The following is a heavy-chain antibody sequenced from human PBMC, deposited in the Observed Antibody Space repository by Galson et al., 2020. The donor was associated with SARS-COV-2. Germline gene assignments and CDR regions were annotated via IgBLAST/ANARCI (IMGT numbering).Heavy chain of an antibody. V-gene: IGHV5-51*01. CDR1: GYFFTSYW. CDR2: IYPGDSDT. CDR3: AISVNSLYDRYFEA. Sequence: GESLKISCKGSGYFFTSYWIAWVRQMPGKGLEWMGIIYPGDSDTRYSPSFQGQVSISADKSSSTAFLQWTSLRASDTAIYYCAISVNSLYDRYFEAWGQGTLVTVSS. D-gene: IGHD3-9*01. J-gene: IGHJ4*02.